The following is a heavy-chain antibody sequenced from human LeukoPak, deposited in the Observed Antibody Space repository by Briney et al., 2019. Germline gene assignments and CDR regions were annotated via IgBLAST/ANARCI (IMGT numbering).Heavy chain of an antibody. CDR3: AMGDCSYNACPRFDS. CDR2: ISDTGSAI. Sequence: GGSLRLSCTSSGFTFSNFYMSGIRRAPGKAVEGLSFISDTGSAIYYADSVKGRFTISRDNAKKSLYLQMNSLRVEDTAIYYCAMGDCSYNACPRFDSWGQGTLVTVSS. J-gene: IGHJ4*02. V-gene: IGHV3-11*01. D-gene: IGHD1-26*01. CDR1: GFTFSNFY.